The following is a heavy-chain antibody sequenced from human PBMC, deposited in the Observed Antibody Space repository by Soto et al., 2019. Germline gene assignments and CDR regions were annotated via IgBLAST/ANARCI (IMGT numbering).Heavy chain of an antibody. V-gene: IGHV1-69*08. D-gene: IGHD2-2*01. CDR3: AREAVVPAARYFDY. J-gene: IGHJ4*02. CDR2: IIPILGIA. CDR1: GGTFSSYT. Sequence: QVQLVQSGAEVKKPGSSVKVSCKASGGTFSSYTISWVRQAPGQGLEWMGRIIPILGIANYAQKFQGRVTIPAATSTSTAYLELSSLGSEDTAVYYCAREAVVPAARYFDYWGKGTLVTVSS.